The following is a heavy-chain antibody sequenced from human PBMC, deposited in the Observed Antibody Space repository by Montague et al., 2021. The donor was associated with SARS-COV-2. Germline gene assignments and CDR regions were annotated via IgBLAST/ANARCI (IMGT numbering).Heavy chain of an antibody. V-gene: IGHV4-39*01. CDR1: GGSVSSRSYY. J-gene: IGHJ4*02. CDR2: IYYSGST. Sequence: SETLSLTCTVSGGSVSSRSYYWGWIRLPPGKGLEWIGSIYYSGSTHYNPSLKSRVTISVDTSKNQFSLKLSSVTAADTAVYYCARRGDYGGPRFDYWSQGTLVSVSS. D-gene: IGHD4-23*01. CDR3: ARRGDYGGPRFDY.